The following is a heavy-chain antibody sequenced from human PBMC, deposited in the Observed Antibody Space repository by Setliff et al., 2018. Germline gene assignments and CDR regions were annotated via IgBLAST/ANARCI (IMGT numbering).Heavy chain of an antibody. CDR1: GYTFTINH. Sequence: ASVKVSCKASGYTFTINHLYWVRQAPGQGLECMGWIDPNSGVTHYGQKFQGRVSMTRDTSISTAFMELSGLTSDDTAVYFCARGYYNFLSGYYTPYYFDYWGQGTLVTVPQ. J-gene: IGHJ4*02. D-gene: IGHD3-3*01. CDR3: ARGYYNFLSGYYTPYYFDY. V-gene: IGHV1-2*02. CDR2: IDPNSGVT.